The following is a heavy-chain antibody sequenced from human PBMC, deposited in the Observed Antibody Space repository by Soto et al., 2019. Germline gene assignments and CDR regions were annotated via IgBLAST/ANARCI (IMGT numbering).Heavy chain of an antibody. CDR1: GFTFSSYG. D-gene: IGHD3-22*01. V-gene: IGHV3-23*01. J-gene: IGHJ4*02. Sequence: PGGSLRLSCEASGFTFSSYGMTWVRQAPGKGLEWVSAISPSGDSTEYTESVKGWFSISRDNSKNTLYLHMNSLRAEDTAVYFCVKGYYNPFDYWGQGILVTVSS. CDR2: ISPSGDST. CDR3: VKGYYNPFDY.